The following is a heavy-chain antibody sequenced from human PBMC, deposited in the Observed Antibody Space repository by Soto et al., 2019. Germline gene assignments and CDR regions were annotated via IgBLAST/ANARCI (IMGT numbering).Heavy chain of an antibody. CDR2: IWSDGSNK. CDR3: VRASGPFDL. J-gene: IGHJ2*01. Sequence: QMQLVESGGGVVQPGRSLRLSCAASGFPFSTYGIHWVRQAPGKGLEWVAVIWSDGSNKYYGDSVKGRFTISRDNSKNTLYLQMNGLRGEDTAVYSCVRASGPFDLWGRGTLVTVSS. V-gene: IGHV3-33*01. CDR1: GFPFSTYG.